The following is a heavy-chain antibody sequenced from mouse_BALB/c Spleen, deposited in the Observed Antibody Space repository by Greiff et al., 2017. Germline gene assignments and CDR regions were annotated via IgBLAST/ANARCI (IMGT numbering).Heavy chain of an antibody. Sequence: VQLQQSGPGLVKPSQSLSLTCTVTGYSITSDYAWNWIRQFPGNKLEWMGYISYSGSTSYNPSLKSRISITRDTSKNQFFLQLNSVTTEDTATYYCARGGFYGNGYWGQGTTLTVSS. CDR1: GYSITSDYA. CDR2: ISYSGST. CDR3: ARGGFYGNGY. J-gene: IGHJ2*01. V-gene: IGHV3-2*02. D-gene: IGHD2-1*01.